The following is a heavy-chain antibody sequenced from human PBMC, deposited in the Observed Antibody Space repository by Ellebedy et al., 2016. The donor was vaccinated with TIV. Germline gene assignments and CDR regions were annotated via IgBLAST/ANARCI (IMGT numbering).Heavy chain of an antibody. CDR3: ARDRGGVGATNGFDY. V-gene: IGHV1-46*04. J-gene: IGHJ4*02. D-gene: IGHD1-26*01. CDR1: GYTFTSYY. CDR2: INPSGGST. Sequence: AASVKVSCKASGYTFTSYYMHWVRQAPGQGLEWMGIINPSGGSTSYAQKLQSSVTMTRDTSTSTVYMELSSLRSEDTAGYYCARDRGGVGATNGFDYWGQGTLVTVSS.